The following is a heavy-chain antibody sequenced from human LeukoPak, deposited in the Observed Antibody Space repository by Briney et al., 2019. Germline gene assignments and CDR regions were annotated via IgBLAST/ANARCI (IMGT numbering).Heavy chain of an antibody. J-gene: IGHJ3*02. Sequence: GSLRLSCAASGFTVSNNYMSWVRQAPGKGLAWVSVIYKVGNTFYADFVKGRFTISRDNSKNTLYLQMNSLRAEDTALYYCARGLVVGGTGVWAFDIWGQGTMVTVSS. CDR2: IYKVGNT. CDR3: ARGLVVGGTGVWAFDI. CDR1: GFTVSNNY. D-gene: IGHD1-26*01. V-gene: IGHV3-66*01.